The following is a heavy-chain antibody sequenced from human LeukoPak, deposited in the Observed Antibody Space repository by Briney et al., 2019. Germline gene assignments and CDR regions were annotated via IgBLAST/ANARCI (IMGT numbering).Heavy chain of an antibody. D-gene: IGHD3-10*01. J-gene: IGHJ5*02. Sequence: GGSLRLSCAASGFSLSSYWMHWVRQGPGKGLVWVSRINSDESSISYPASVKGGFSLSRDNAKNTLYLQMNSVRAEDTAVYYCARGYGDWFDPWGQGTLVTVSS. CDR2: INSDESSI. CDR1: GFSLSSYW. V-gene: IGHV3-74*01. CDR3: ARGYGDWFDP.